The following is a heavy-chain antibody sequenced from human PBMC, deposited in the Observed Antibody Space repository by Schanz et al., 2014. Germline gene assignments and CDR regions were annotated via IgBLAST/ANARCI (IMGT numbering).Heavy chain of an antibody. CDR1: GYTLSAYS. CDR2: INPSGGST. D-gene: IGHD5-12*01. CDR3: ERDLKDDNGYVVHYHYYGMQG. V-gene: IGHV1-46*01. J-gene: IGHJ6*02. Sequence: KVSCKASGYTLSAYSLHWVRQAPGQGLECMGIINPSGGSTRYGQKFQGRVTITRDTSASKAYMELTSLRSEEMADYFGERDLKDDNGYVVHYHYYGMQGWSQATTVDVFS.